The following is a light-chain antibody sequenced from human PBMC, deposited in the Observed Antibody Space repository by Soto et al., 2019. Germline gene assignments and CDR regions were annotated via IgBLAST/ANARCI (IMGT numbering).Light chain of an antibody. V-gene: IGKV3-20*01. CDR3: QQYGNSPIT. Sequence: EIGMTQSPGTVSLSRGERATLSCRASERIYSAYLGWYQQKPGQAPRLLIYGTSSRATGIPDRFSGSGSGTDFTLTISRLEPEDFAVYYCQQYGNSPITFGQGTRLEIK. CDR2: GTS. CDR1: ERIYSAY. J-gene: IGKJ5*01.